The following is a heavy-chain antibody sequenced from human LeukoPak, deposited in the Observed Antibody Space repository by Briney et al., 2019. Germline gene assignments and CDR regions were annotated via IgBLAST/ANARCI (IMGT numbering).Heavy chain of an antibody. CDR2: IIPILGIA. CDR1: GGTFSSYA. Sequence: SVKVSCKASGGTFSSYAISWVRQAPGQGLEWMGRIIPILGIANYAQKFQGRVTITADKSTSTAYMELSSLRSEDTAVYYCARAPGPRDAFDIWGQGTMVTVSS. CDR3: ARAPGPRDAFDI. J-gene: IGHJ3*02. V-gene: IGHV1-69*04.